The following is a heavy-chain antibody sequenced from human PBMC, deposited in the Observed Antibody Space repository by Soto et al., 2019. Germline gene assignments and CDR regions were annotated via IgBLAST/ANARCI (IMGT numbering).Heavy chain of an antibody. CDR1: GGSISSGGYY. V-gene: IGHV4-31*03. J-gene: IGHJ4*02. Sequence: SETLSLTCTVSGGSISSGGYYWSWIRQHPGKGLEWVGYSYYTGSSYYNPSLKSRVTISVDASKNQLSLRSATAADTATYYCARGTRALITSFFAYWGQGIPVTVSS. CDR3: ARGTRALITSFFAY. D-gene: IGHD1-20*01. CDR2: SYYTGSS.